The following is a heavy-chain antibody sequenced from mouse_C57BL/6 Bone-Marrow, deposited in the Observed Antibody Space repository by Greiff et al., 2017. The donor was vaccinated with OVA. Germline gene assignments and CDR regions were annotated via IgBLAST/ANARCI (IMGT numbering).Heavy chain of an antibody. Sequence: QVQLQQSGAELAQPGASVKLSCKASGYTFTSYWMHWVEQRPGQGLEWIGYINPSSGYTKYNQKFKDKATLTADKSSSTAYMQLSSLTYEDSAVYYCAINWDGEGYWGQGTTLTVSS. V-gene: IGHV1-7*01. CDR1: GYTFTSYW. CDR2: INPSSGYT. D-gene: IGHD4-1*01. CDR3: AINWDGEGY. J-gene: IGHJ2*01.